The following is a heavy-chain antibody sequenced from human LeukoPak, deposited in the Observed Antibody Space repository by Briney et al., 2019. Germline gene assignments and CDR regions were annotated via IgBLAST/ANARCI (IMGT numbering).Heavy chain of an antibody. D-gene: IGHD6-13*01. V-gene: IGHV1-46*01. Sequence: ASVKVSCKSSGYTFTSYDMHWVRQAPGQGLEWMGIINPSGGSTSYAQIFQGRVTMTRDTSTSTVYMGLSSLRSEDTAVYYCARGDSSWYRGSFQHWGQGTLVTVSS. J-gene: IGHJ1*01. CDR2: INPSGGST. CDR1: GYTFTSYD. CDR3: ARGDSSWYRGSFQH.